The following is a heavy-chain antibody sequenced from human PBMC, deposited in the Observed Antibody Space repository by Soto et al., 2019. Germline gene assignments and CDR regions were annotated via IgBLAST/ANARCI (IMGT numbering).Heavy chain of an antibody. CDR2: VSSTLGA. Sequence: PSETLSLTCIVSGDSVRSYTWSWVRQPANKGLEAIGRVSSTLGAPSIPSHKRRVGISLDTPENRITQTQDSVTPAVAGVYFCARDGMTTGDTWGPGTLVTVSS. CDR3: ARDGMTTGDT. CDR1: GDSVRSYT. J-gene: IGHJ4*02. D-gene: IGHD2-21*02. V-gene: IGHV4-4*07.